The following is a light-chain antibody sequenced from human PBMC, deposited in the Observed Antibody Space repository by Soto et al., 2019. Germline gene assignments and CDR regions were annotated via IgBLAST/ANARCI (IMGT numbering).Light chain of an antibody. CDR1: SSDVGGYNY. CDR3: RSYTRSSTLVV. J-gene: IGLJ2*01. CDR2: DVS. Sequence: QSALTQPASVSGSPGQSITISCTGTSSDVGGYNYVSWYQQHPGKAPKLMIYDVSNRPSGVSNRFSGSKSGNTASLTISGLPAEDEADYYCRSYTRSSTLVVFGGGTKVTVL. V-gene: IGLV2-14*01.